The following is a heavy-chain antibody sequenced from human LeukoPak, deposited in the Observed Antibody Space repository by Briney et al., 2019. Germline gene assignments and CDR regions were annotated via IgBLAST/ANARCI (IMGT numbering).Heavy chain of an antibody. V-gene: IGHV3-30*04. D-gene: IGHD6-19*01. CDR3: ARVQGSSGWYYFDY. J-gene: IGHJ4*02. CDR1: GFTFSSYA. CDR2: ISYDGSNK. Sequence: GRSLRLSCAASGFTFSSYAMHWVRQAPGKGLEWVAVISYDGSNKYYADSVKGRFTISRDNSKNTLYLQMNSLRAEDTAVYYCARVQGSSGWYYFDYWGQGTLVTVSS.